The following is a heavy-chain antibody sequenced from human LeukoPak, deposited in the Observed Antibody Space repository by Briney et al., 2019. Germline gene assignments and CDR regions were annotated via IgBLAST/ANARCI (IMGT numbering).Heavy chain of an antibody. CDR2: IGATQTYI. CDR1: GFTFATYT. D-gene: IGHD2-2*01. J-gene: IGHJ4*02. Sequence: GGSLRLACTGAGFTFATYTFNWVRQAPGKGLEWVASIGATQTYIYYADSVKGRFTISRDNAKNSLYLQMNSLRAEDTAVYYCARDLALIVVVPATSGAFDYWGQGTLVTVSS. V-gene: IGHV3-21*01. CDR3: ARDLALIVVVPATSGAFDY.